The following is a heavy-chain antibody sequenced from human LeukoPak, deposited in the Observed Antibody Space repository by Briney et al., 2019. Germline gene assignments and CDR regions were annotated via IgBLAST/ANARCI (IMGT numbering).Heavy chain of an antibody. CDR2: ISGSGGST. CDR1: GFTFSSYA. CDR3: AKSLLGGWVANGSGSYGMDV. J-gene: IGHJ6*02. V-gene: IGHV3-23*01. D-gene: IGHD3-10*01. Sequence: GGSLRLSCAASGFTFSSYAVSWVRQAPGKGLEWVSAISGSGGSTYYADSVKGRFTISRDNSKNTLYLQMNSLRAEDTAVYYYAKSLLGGWVANGSGSYGMDVWGQGTTVTVSS.